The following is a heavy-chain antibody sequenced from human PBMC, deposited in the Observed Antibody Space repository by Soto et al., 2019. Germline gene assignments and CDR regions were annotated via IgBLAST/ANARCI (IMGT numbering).Heavy chain of an antibody. V-gene: IGHV3-30-3*01. CDR3: ARARGSSGWYGYYYYGMDV. Sequence: QVQLVESGGGVVQPGRSLRLSCAASGFTFSSYAMHWVRQAPGKGLEWVAVISYDGSNKYYADSVKGRFTISRDNSKNTLYLQMNSLRAEDTAVYYCARARGSSGWYGYYYYGMDVW. J-gene: IGHJ6*01. CDR1: GFTFSSYA. D-gene: IGHD6-19*01. CDR2: ISYDGSNK.